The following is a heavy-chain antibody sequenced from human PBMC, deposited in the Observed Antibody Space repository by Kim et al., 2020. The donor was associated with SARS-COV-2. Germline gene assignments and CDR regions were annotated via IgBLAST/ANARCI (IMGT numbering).Heavy chain of an antibody. CDR1: GDSISSGGYS. CDR3: ARDRNGVGAFDI. CDR2: IYYSGST. V-gene: IGHV4-30-2*01. Sequence: SETLSLTCAVSGDSISSGGYSWSWIRQPPGKGLEWIGYIYYSGSTYYNPSLKSRVTISVDRSKNQFSLKLSSVTAADTAMYYCARDRNGVGAFDIWGQGT. D-gene: IGHD1-1*01. J-gene: IGHJ3*02.